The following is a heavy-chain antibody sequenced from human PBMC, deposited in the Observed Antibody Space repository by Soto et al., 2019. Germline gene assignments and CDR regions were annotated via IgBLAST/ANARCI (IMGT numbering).Heavy chain of an antibody. CDR3: ARGFGSSWFDP. Sequence: ASVKVSCKASGYTFTGYYMHWVRQAPEQGLEWMGRINPNSGGTNYAQKFQGWVTMTRDTSISTAYMELSRLRSDDTAVYYCARGFGSSWFDPWGQGTLVTVSS. CDR2: INPNSGGT. V-gene: IGHV1-2*04. J-gene: IGHJ5*02. CDR1: GYTFTGYY. D-gene: IGHD6-13*01.